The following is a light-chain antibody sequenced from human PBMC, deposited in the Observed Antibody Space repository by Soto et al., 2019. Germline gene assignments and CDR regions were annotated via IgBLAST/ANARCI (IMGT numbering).Light chain of an antibody. V-gene: IGLV1-40*01. Sequence: QPVLTQPPSVSGAPGQRVTISCTGSSSNIGAGYDVHWYQQLPGTAPKLLIYGNSNRPSGVPDRFYGSKSGTSASLAITGLQDEDEADYYCQSYDSSLSGSVVFGGGTKVTVL. CDR3: QSYDSSLSGSVV. J-gene: IGLJ2*01. CDR2: GNS. CDR1: SSNIGAGYD.